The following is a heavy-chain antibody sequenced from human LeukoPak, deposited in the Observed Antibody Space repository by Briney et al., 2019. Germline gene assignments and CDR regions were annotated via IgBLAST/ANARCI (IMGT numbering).Heavy chain of an antibody. D-gene: IGHD6-13*01. CDR2: IYPGDSDT. Sequence: GESLKISCQGSGYRFTSYWIAWVRQMPGKGLEWMGMIYPGDSDTRYSPSFQGQDTISADKSISTAYLQWSSLKASDTAMYYCARHGSSSWPVDYWGQGTPVTVSS. V-gene: IGHV5-51*01. CDR1: GYRFTSYW. J-gene: IGHJ4*02. CDR3: ARHGSSSWPVDY.